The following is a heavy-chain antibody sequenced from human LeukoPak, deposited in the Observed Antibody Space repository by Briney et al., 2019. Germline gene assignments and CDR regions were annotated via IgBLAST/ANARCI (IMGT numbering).Heavy chain of an antibody. Sequence: SETLSLTCTVSGGSISSSSYYWSWIRQPPGKGLEWIGEINHSGSTNYSPSLKSRVTISVDTSKNQFSLKLRSVTAADTAVYYCARGYGSGSYYHHWGQGNLVTVSS. D-gene: IGHD3-10*01. CDR3: ARGYGSGSYYHH. CDR2: INHSGST. V-gene: IGHV4-39*07. CDR1: GGSISSSSYY. J-gene: IGHJ4*02.